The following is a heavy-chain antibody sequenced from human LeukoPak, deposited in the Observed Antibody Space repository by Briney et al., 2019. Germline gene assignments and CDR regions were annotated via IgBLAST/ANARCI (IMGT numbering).Heavy chain of an antibody. CDR2: MTNSRS. V-gene: IGHV3-21*06. CDR3: VRDDDRPDNGLGY. J-gene: IGHJ4*02. CDR1: GFTLNTYS. D-gene: IGHD3-22*01. Sequence: GGSLRLSCTVSGFTLNTYSLNWVRRAPGKGLEWVSFMTNSRSYYADSVKGRFTISRDNTKNSLDLVMSSLRVDDTAVYYCVRDDDRPDNGLGYWGQGTLVTVSS.